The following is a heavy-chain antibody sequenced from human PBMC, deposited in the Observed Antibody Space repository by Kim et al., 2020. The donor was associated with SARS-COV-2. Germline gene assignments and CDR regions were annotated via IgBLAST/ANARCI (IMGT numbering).Heavy chain of an antibody. V-gene: IGHV4-34*01. CDR3: ARGYSYGHRYFQH. D-gene: IGHD5-18*01. Sequence: SETLSLTCAVYGGSFSGYYWSWIRQPPGKGLEWIGEINHSGSTNYNPSLKSRVTISVDTSKNQFSLKLSSVTAADTAVYYCARGYSYGHRYFQHWGQGTLVTVSS. J-gene: IGHJ1*01. CDR2: INHSGST. CDR1: GGSFSGYY.